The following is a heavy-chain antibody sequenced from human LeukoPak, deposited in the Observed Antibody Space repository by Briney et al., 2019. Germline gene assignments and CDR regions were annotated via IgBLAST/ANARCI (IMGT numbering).Heavy chain of an antibody. V-gene: IGHV3-53*01. CDR1: GFTVSGNY. Sequence: GGSLRLSCAASGFTVSGNYMSWVRQAPGKGLEWVSVIYSGGTTLYADSVKGRFTISRDNSKSTLYLQMNSLRAEDAAVYYCARVGYGSGNYSWGQGTLVTVSS. D-gene: IGHD3-10*01. CDR2: IYSGGTT. J-gene: IGHJ4*02. CDR3: ARVGYGSGNYS.